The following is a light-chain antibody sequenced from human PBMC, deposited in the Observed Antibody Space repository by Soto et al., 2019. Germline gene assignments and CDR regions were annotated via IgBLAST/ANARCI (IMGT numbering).Light chain of an antibody. V-gene: IGLV3-21*04. J-gene: IGLJ1*01. CDR2: YDN. CDR1: KIGSKS. Sequence: SYELTQPPSLSVAPGETASISCGGDKIGSKSVHWYQQKPGQAPVLVIHYDNDRTSGIPDRFSGSNAGNTATLTISRVEAGDEADYYCQVWDRNSDHYVFGTGTKVTVL. CDR3: QVWDRNSDHYV.